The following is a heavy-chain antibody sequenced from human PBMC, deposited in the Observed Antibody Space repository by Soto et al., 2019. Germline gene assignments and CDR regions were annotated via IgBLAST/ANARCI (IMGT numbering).Heavy chain of an antibody. CDR1: GGSISSGGYY. CDR3: ARSRQYCSSTSCYVSFLDY. J-gene: IGHJ4*02. V-gene: IGHV4-31*03. Sequence: SETLSLTCTVSGGSISSGGYYWSWIRQHPGKGLEWIGYIYYSGSTYYNPSLKSRVTISVDTSKDQFSLKLSSVTAADTAVYYCARSRQYCSSTSCYVSFLDYWGQGTLVTVSS. D-gene: IGHD2-2*01. CDR2: IYYSGST.